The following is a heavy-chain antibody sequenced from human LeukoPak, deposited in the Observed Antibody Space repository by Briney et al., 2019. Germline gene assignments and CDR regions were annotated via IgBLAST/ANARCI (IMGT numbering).Heavy chain of an antibody. CDR3: AKEVVPEWSDMWYGELFDS. D-gene: IGHD3-10*01. CDR2: IFSNGDT. Sequence: GGSLRLSCTASEFTVSRNYMLWVRQAPGKGLEWVSLIFSNGDTHYADSVKGRFTISRDNSKNTLFLQMDSLRGEDTALYYCAKEVVPEWSDMWYGELFDSWGQGTLVTVSS. CDR1: EFTVSRNY. V-gene: IGHV3-66*03. J-gene: IGHJ4*02.